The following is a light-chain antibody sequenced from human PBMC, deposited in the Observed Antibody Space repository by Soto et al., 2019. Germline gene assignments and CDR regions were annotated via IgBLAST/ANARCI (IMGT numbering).Light chain of an antibody. CDR3: QQYGSSPPT. CDR2: GAS. Sequence: EIVLTQSPGTLSLSPGERATLSCRASQSVSTNYLAWYQRKPGQAPRLLIYGASSRATGIPDRFSGSGSGTDFTLTITSLEPEDFGVYYCQQYGSSPPTFGQGTKVEIK. CDR1: QSVSTNY. J-gene: IGKJ1*01. V-gene: IGKV3-20*01.